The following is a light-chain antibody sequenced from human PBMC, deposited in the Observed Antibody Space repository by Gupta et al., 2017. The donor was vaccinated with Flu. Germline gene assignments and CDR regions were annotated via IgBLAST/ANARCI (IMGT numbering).Light chain of an antibody. CDR3: QQRSNWRLT. V-gene: IGKV3-11*01. J-gene: IGKJ4*01. CDR1: QSVASY. Sequence: EIVLTQSPDTLSLSPGESATLSCRASQSVASYLAWYQQKPGQSPRLLIYDAVKRATGVPDRFRGSGAGTDFTLTITSLESEDFGVYYCQQRSNWRLTFGEGTKVGLK. CDR2: DAV.